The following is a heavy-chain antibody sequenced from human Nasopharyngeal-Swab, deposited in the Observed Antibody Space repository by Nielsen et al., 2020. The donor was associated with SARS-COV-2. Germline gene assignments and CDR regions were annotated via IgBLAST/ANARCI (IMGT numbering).Heavy chain of an antibody. D-gene: IGHD2-2*01. CDR2: ISAGGST. CDR3: AKGTPGQCSSVTCTVAMYFDH. CDR1: GFSTTTYG. V-gene: IGHV3-23*01. Sequence: GESLKISCAASGFSTTTYGVSWVRQAPGKGLEWVSSISAGGSTYYADSAKGRFTISSDNSKNSLYLQLNSLRDEDTAVYYCAKGTPGQCSSVTCTVAMYFDHWGQGTLVTVSS. J-gene: IGHJ4*02.